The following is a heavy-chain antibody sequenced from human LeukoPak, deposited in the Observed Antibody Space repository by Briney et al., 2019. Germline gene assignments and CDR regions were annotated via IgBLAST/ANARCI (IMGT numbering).Heavy chain of an antibody. V-gene: IGHV3-7*01. CDR2: IQQDGSEK. CDR1: GFTFSTFW. Sequence: GGSLRLSCAASGFTFSTFWISWVRQAPGKGLEWVANIQQDGSEKYYVDSVKGRFTISRDNAKNSLYLQMNSLRAEDTAVYYCAREDSSGSGEDYWGQGTLVTVSS. D-gene: IGHD3-22*01. J-gene: IGHJ4*02. CDR3: AREDSSGSGEDY.